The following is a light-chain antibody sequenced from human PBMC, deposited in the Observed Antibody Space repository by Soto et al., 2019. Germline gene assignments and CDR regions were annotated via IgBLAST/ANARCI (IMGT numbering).Light chain of an antibody. CDR3: AAWDDSLNGWV. Sequence: QAVVTQPPSASGTPGQRATISCSGSSSNIGSNTVNWYQQLPGTAPKLLIYNNNQWPSGVPDRFSGSKSGTSASLAISGLQSEDEADYYCAAWDDSLNGWVFGGGTKLTVL. J-gene: IGLJ3*02. V-gene: IGLV1-44*01. CDR2: NNN. CDR1: SSNIGSNT.